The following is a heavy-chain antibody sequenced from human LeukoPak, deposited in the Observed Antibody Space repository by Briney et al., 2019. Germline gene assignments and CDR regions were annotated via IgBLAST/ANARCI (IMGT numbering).Heavy chain of an antibody. CDR1: GGSISGYY. D-gene: IGHD3-22*01. V-gene: IGHV4-59*01. CDR3: AQGRMGGGMIVVRRYFHH. J-gene: IGHJ2*01. Sequence: PSETLSLTCAVYGGSISGYYWNWIRQQPGKGLEWLGEISYSGSINYNPSLKSRVTILLDTSKNQFSMKLNSVTAADTAVYYCAQGRMGGGMIVVRRYFHHWGRGALVTVFS. CDR2: ISYSGSI.